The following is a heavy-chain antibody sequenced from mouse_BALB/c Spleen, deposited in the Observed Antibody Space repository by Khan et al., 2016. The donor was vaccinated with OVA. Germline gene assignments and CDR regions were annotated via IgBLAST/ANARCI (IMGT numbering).Heavy chain of an antibody. CDR3: AKVTPDYYSLDY. Sequence: VKLLESGPGLVAPSQSLSITCTVSGFSFTSYGVSWVRQPPGKGLEWLGVIWGDGSTNYHSALISRLIISKDNSQSQVFLKLNSLQTEDTATYYCAKVTPDYYSLDYWGQGTSVTVSS. V-gene: IGHV2-3*01. D-gene: IGHD2-12*01. CDR1: GFSFTSYG. CDR2: IWGDGST. J-gene: IGHJ4*01.